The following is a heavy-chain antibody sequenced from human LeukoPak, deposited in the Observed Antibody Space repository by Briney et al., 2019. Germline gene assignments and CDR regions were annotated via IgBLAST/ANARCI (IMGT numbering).Heavy chain of an antibody. J-gene: IGHJ4*02. CDR1: GGSFSGYY. V-gene: IGHV4-34*01. CDR2: INHSGST. Sequence: PSQTLSLTCAVYGGSFSGYYWSWIRQPPGKGLEWIGEINHSGSTNYNPSLKSRVTISVDTSKNQFSLKLSSVTAADTAVYYCASGIVGAEGWGQGTLVTVSS. CDR3: ASGIVGAEG. D-gene: IGHD1-26*01.